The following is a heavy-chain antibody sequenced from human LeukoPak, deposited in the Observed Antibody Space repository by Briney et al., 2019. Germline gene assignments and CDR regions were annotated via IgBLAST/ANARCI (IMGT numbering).Heavy chain of an antibody. CDR1: GFTFSSYY. D-gene: IGHD3-22*01. V-gene: IGHV3-74*01. J-gene: IGHJ4*02. CDR3: AKSFDSSGLYYFDY. Sequence: GGSLRLSCAASGFTFSSYYIHWVRQAPGKGLVWVSRIDSDGNITTYADSVKGRFTISRDNSKNTLYLQMNSLRAEDTAVYYCAKSFDSSGLYYFDYWGQGTLVTVSS. CDR2: IDSDGNIT.